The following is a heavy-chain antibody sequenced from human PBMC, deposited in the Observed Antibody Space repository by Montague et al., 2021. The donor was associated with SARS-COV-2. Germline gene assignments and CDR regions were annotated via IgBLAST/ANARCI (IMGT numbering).Heavy chain of an antibody. J-gene: IGHJ6*02. CDR1: GGSFSGYY. V-gene: IGHV4-34*01. CDR3: ARGFRSVVPAALGVAFYYYFDMDV. Sequence: SETLSLTCAVYGGSFSGYYWSWIRQPPGKGLEWIGEINHSGSTNYNPSLKSRVTISVDTSKNQFSLKLGSVTAADTAVYFCARGFRSVVPAALGVAFYYYFDMDVWGQGTTVTVSS. D-gene: IGHD2-2*01. CDR2: INHSGST.